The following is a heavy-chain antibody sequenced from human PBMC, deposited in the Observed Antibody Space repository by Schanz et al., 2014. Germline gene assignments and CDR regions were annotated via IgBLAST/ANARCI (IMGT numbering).Heavy chain of an antibody. D-gene: IGHD3-3*01. CDR3: ARGNTIFGVVILGWLDP. Sequence: QVQLVQSGAEVKKPGSSVKVSCKASGGTFSSYAFSWVRQAPGQGLEWMGKIIPILGMENYAQKFQGRVTITADISTSTAYMELSSLRSEDTAIYYCARGNTIFGVVILGWLDPWGQGTLVTVSS. CDR2: IIPILGME. CDR1: GGTFSSYA. V-gene: IGHV1-69*04. J-gene: IGHJ5*02.